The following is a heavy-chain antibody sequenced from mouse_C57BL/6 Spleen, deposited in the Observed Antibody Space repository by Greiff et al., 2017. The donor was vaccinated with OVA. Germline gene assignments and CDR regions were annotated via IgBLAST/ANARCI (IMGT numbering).Heavy chain of an antibody. D-gene: IGHD1-1*01. Sequence: DVQLQESGGGLVQPKGSLKLSCAASGFSFNTYAMNWVRQAPGKGLEWVARIRSKSNNYATYYADSVKDRFTISRDDSESMLYLQMNNLKTEDTAMYYCVRQGYYGSSYGGYFDVWGTGTTVTVSS. CDR3: VRQGYYGSSYGGYFDV. V-gene: IGHV10-1*01. J-gene: IGHJ1*03. CDR1: GFSFNTYA. CDR2: IRSKSNNYAT.